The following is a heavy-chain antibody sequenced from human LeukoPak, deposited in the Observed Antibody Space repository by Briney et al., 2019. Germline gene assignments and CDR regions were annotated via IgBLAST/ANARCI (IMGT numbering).Heavy chain of an antibody. Sequence: SVKVSCKASGGTFSSYAISWVRQAPGQGLEWMGVSIPIFGTANYAQKFQGRVTITADESTSTAYMELSSLRSDDTAVYYCARYCSGGSCYSGPYYYYYYMDVWGKGTTVTVSS. CDR1: GGTFSSYA. CDR2: SIPIFGTA. CDR3: ARYCSGGSCYSGPYYYYYYMDV. J-gene: IGHJ6*03. D-gene: IGHD2-15*01. V-gene: IGHV1-69*13.